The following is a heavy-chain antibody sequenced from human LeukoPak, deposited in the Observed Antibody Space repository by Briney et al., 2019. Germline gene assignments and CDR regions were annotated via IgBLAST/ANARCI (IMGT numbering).Heavy chain of an antibody. CDR3: ARSIEDYYDSSGYGY. J-gene: IGHJ4*02. CDR1: GGSFSGYY. CDR2: INHSGST. Sequence: PSETLSLTCAVYGGSFSGYYWSWIRQPPGKGLEWSGEINHSGSTKSNPSLKSRVTISVDTSKNQFSLKLSSVTAADTAVYYCARSIEDYYDSSGYGYWGQGTLVTVSS. D-gene: IGHD3-22*01. V-gene: IGHV4-34*01.